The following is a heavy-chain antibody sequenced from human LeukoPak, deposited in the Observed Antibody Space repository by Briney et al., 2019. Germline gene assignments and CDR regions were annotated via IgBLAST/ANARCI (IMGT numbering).Heavy chain of an antibody. CDR1: GYTFTSYA. J-gene: IGHJ6*04. CDR3: ARDSDWNTVNYYYGMDV. D-gene: IGHD1/OR15-1a*01. V-gene: IGHV1-3*01. CDR2: INAGNGNT. Sequence: ASVKVSCKASGYTFTSYAMHWVRQAPGQRLEWMGWINAGNGNTKYSQKFQGRVTITRDTSASTAYMELSSLRSEDTAVYYCARDSDWNTVNYYYGMDVWGKGTTVTVSS.